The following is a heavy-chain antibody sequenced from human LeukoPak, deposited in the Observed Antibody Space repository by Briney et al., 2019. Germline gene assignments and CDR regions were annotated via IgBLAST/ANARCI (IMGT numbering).Heavy chain of an antibody. Sequence: PGGSLRLSCAASGFTFSSYSMNWVRQAPGKVLEWVSSISSSSSYIYYADSVKGRFTISRHNAKNSLYLQMNSRTAEDTAVYYCASTLSPTTYCSGGSCYSGRDYWGQGTLVTVSS. CDR1: GFTFSSYS. V-gene: IGHV3-21*01. D-gene: IGHD2-15*01. CDR2: ISSSSSYI. J-gene: IGHJ4*02. CDR3: ASTLSPTTYCSGGSCYSGRDY.